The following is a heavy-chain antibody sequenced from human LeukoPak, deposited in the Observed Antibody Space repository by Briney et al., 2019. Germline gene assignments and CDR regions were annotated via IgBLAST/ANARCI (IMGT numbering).Heavy chain of an antibody. Sequence: GGSLRLSCAASGFTVSSNYMSWVRQAPGKGLEWVSAISGSGGSTYYADSVKGRFTISRDNSKNTLYLQMNSLRAEDTAVYYCAKEPTMIVVVGLDYWGQGTLVTVSS. J-gene: IGHJ4*02. CDR2: ISGSGGST. CDR1: GFTVSSNY. V-gene: IGHV3-23*01. D-gene: IGHD3-22*01. CDR3: AKEPTMIVVVGLDY.